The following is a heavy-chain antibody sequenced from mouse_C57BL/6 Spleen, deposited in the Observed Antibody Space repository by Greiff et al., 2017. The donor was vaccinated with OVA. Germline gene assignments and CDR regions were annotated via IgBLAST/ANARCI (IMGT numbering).Heavy chain of an antibody. CDR1: GYTFTSYG. CDR3: ARERYDYGGDY. Sequence: VQLQQSGAELARPGASVKLSCKASGYTFTSYGISWVKQRTGQGLEWIGEIYPRSGNTYYNEKFKGMATLTADKSSSTAYMELRSLTSEDSAVYFCARERYDYGGDYWGQGTTLTVSS. D-gene: IGHD2-4*01. V-gene: IGHV1-81*01. J-gene: IGHJ2*01. CDR2: IYPRSGNT.